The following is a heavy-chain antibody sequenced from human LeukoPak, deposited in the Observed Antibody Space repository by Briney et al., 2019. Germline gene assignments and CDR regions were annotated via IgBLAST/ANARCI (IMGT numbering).Heavy chain of an antibody. D-gene: IGHD6-13*01. CDR1: GFTFSSYA. V-gene: IGHV3-23*01. J-gene: IGHJ4*02. CDR3: AKSTSSWERVDY. CDR2: ISGSGGST. Sequence: PGGSLRLSCAASGFTFSSYAMTWVRRAPGKGLEWVSAISGSGGSTYSADSVKGRFTISRDNSKNTLYLQMNSLKTEDTAVYYCAKSTSSWERVDYWGQGTLVTVSS.